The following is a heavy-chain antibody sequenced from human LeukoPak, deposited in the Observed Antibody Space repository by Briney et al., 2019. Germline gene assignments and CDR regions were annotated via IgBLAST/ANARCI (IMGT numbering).Heavy chain of an antibody. Sequence: GGSLRLSCAASGFTFSSYDMHWVRQATGKGLECVSAIGTAGDTYYPGSVKGRFTISRDNAKNSLYLQMNSLRAEDTAVYYCARDLFGYSSSWYPNGDYWGQGTQVTVSS. CDR3: ARDLFGYSSSWYPNGDY. CDR1: GFTFSSYD. V-gene: IGHV3-13*01. CDR2: IGTAGDT. J-gene: IGHJ4*02. D-gene: IGHD6-13*01.